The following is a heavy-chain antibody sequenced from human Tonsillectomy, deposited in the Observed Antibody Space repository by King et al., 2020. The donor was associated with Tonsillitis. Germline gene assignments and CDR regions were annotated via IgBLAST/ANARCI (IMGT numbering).Heavy chain of an antibody. Sequence: VQLVESGGGLVQPGGSLRLSCAASGFPFSSYAMSWVRQAPGKGLEWVSAISGSGVYTYYADSVKGRVTISRENSKNTLYLQMNSLRAEDTAVYYCAKGITYSDYWGQGTLVTVSS. CDR2: ISGSGVYT. CDR1: GFPFSSYA. CDR3: AKGITYSDY. J-gene: IGHJ4*02. V-gene: IGHV3-23*04. D-gene: IGHD1-14*01.